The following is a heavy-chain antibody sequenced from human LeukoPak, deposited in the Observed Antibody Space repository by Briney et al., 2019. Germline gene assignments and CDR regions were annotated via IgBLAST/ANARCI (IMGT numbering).Heavy chain of an antibody. J-gene: IGHJ4*02. Sequence: ASVKVSCKASGYTFTGYYMHWVRQAPGQGLDGMGWINPNSGGTNYAQKFQGRVTMTRDTSISTAYMELSRLRSDDTAVYYCARDFLTYYYDSSGPDTIDYWGQGTLVTVSS. V-gene: IGHV1-2*02. D-gene: IGHD3-22*01. CDR1: GYTFTGYY. CDR3: ARDFLTYYYDSSGPDTIDY. CDR2: INPNSGGT.